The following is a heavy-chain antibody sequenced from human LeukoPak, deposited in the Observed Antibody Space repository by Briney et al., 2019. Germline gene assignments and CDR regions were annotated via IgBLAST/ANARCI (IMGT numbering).Heavy chain of an antibody. J-gene: IGHJ4*02. D-gene: IGHD7-27*01. CDR1: GYTFAGYY. V-gene: IGHV1-2*02. CDR3: AREVVELGALDY. CDR2: INPNSGGT. Sequence: GASVKVSCKASGYTFAGYYMHWVRQAPGQGLEWMGWINPNSGGTNYAQKFQGRVTMTRDTSISTAYMELSRLRSDDTAVYYCAREVVELGALDYWGQGTLVTVSS.